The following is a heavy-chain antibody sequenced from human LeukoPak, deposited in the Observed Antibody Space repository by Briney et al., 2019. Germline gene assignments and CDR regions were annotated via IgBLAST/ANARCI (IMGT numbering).Heavy chain of an antibody. CDR3: ASLIGGSWYDY. D-gene: IGHD6-13*01. CDR2: ISYDGSNK. J-gene: IGHJ4*02. Sequence: GRSLRLSCAASGFTFSSYAMHWVRQAPGKGLEWVAVISYDGSNKYYADSVKGRFTISRDNSKNTLYLQMNSLRAEDTAVYYCASLIGGSWYDYWGQGTLVTVSS. V-gene: IGHV3-30-3*01. CDR1: GFTFSSYA.